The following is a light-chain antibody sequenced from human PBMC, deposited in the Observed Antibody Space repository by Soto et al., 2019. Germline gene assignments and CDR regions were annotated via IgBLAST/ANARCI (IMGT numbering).Light chain of an antibody. CDR3: QQYNDWPLT. V-gene: IGKV3-15*01. Sequence: EIVMTQSPATLSVSPGERASLSCRASQSVSTNLAWYQQKPAQAPRLLIYGASTRATGIPARFSGGGSGTEFTLAIRSLQSADFAVYYCQQYNDWPLTFGGGTKVEIK. J-gene: IGKJ4*01. CDR1: QSVSTN. CDR2: GAS.